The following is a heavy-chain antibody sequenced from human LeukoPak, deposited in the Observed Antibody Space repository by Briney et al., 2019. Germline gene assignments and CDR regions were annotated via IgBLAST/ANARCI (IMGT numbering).Heavy chain of an antibody. CDR3: ARASLRYFDWSDYYGMDV. J-gene: IGHJ6*02. CDR2: INPNSGGT. V-gene: IGHV1-2*04. CDR1: GYTFTGYY. D-gene: IGHD3-9*01. Sequence: ASVKVSCKASGYTFTGYYMHWVRQAPGQGLEWMGWINPNSGGTNYAQKFQGWVTMTRDTSISTAYMELSRLRSDDTAVYYCARASLRYFDWSDYYGMDVWGQGTTATVS.